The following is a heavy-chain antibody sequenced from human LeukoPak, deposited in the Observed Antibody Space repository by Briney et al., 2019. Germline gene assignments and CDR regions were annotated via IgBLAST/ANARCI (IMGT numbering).Heavy chain of an antibody. V-gene: IGHV4-4*07. J-gene: IGHJ6*02. CDR3: ARDRELGYCSSTSCFPNYYYGMDV. CDR2: IYTSGST. CDR1: GGSISSYY. D-gene: IGHD2-2*01. Sequence: SETLSLTCTVSGGSISSYYWSWIRQPAGKGLEWIGRIYTSGSTNYNPSLKSRATMSVDTSKNQFSLKLSSVTAADTAVYYCARDRELGYCSSTSCFPNYYYGMDVWGQGTTVTVSS.